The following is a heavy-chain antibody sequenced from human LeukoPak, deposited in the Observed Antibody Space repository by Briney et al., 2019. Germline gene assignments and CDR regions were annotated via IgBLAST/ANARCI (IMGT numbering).Heavy chain of an antibody. CDR3: ARDGVGYYDSSGPDY. D-gene: IGHD3-22*01. CDR2: ISYDGSNK. Sequence: GGSLRLSCAASGFTFSSYAMHWVRQAPGKGLGWVAVISYDGSNKYYADSVKGRFTISRDNSKNTLYLQMNSLRAEDTAVYYCARDGVGYYDSSGPDYWGQGTLVTVSS. J-gene: IGHJ4*02. V-gene: IGHV3-30-3*01. CDR1: GFTFSSYA.